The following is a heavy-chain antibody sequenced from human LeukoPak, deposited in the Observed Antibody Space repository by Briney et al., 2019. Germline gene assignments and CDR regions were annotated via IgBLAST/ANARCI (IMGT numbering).Heavy chain of an antibody. J-gene: IGHJ4*02. Sequence: PGGSLRLSCAASGFTFSSYGMHWVRRAPGKGLEWVAVISYDGSNKYYADSVKGRFTISRDNSKNTLYLQMNSLRAEDTAVYYCAKDPRITMVRGVPTFDYWGQGTLVTVSS. CDR2: ISYDGSNK. V-gene: IGHV3-30*18. CDR1: GFTFSSYG. D-gene: IGHD3-10*01. CDR3: AKDPRITMVRGVPTFDY.